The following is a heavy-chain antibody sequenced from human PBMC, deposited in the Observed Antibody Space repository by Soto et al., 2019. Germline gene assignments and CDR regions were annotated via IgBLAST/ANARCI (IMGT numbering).Heavy chain of an antibody. V-gene: IGHV3-11*03. CDR3: ARHETLHGDYDY. J-gene: IGHJ4*02. D-gene: IGHD4-17*01. CDR1: GFTFSDYY. CDR2: ISRSSSYT. Sequence: GGSLRLSCAASGFTFSDYYMSWIRQAPGKGLEWVSYISRSSSYTNYADSVKGRFTISRDNAKNSLYLQMNSLRAEDTAVYYCARHETLHGDYDYWGQGTLVTVSS.